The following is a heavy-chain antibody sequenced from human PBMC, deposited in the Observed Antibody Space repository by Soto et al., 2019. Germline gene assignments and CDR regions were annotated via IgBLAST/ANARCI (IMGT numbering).Heavy chain of an antibody. V-gene: IGHV3-7*03. CDR1: AFTFRSSW. D-gene: IGHD4-4*01. CDR3: ARDRAYSALDY. Sequence: GGSLRLSCAASAFTFRSSWMTWIRQAPGKGLEFVANINEDGSQTYYGDPVRGRFTITRDNAKTSLFLQMNSLRAEDTAVYYCARDRAYSALDYWGQGTLVTVSS. CDR2: INEDGSQT. J-gene: IGHJ4*02.